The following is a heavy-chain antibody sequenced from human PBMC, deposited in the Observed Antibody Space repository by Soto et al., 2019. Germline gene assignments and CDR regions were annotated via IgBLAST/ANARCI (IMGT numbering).Heavy chain of an antibody. D-gene: IGHD2-8*01. J-gene: IGHJ4*02. CDR3: VSDRPNSNLDF. V-gene: IGHV1-18*01. CDR1: GYSVLSYG. Sequence: QVQLVQSGAEVKKPGAPVKVSCTASGYSVLSYGFSWVRQAPGQGLEWMGYINTETGNTIYAQRLQGRVTMTTKKSTSTAYMELRRLASDDTAVYFCVSDRPNSNLDFWGQGTLITIS. CDR2: INTETGNT.